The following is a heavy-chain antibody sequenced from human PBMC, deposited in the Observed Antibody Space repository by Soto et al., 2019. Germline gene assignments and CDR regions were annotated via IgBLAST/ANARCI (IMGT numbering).Heavy chain of an antibody. CDR1: GFTFSSYA. V-gene: IGHV3-30-3*01. J-gene: IGHJ4*02. CDR2: ISYDGSNK. CDR3: ARSCTVTPGGIDY. D-gene: IGHD4-17*01. Sequence: QVQLVESGGGVVQPGRSLRLSCAASGFTFSSYAMHWVRQAPGKGLEWVAVISYDGSNKYYADSVKGRFTISRDNYKNTLYLQMNMLRAEDTAVYYCARSCTVTPGGIDYWGQGTLLTVSS.